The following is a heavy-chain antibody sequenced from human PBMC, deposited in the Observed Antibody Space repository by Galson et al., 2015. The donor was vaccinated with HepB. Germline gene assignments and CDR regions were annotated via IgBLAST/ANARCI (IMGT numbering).Heavy chain of an antibody. J-gene: IGHJ6*03. CDR3: ARDPPRGPYYYYYYMDV. CDR1: GFTFSSYA. V-gene: IGHV3-30-3*01. D-gene: IGHD3-16*01. Sequence: SGFTFSSYAMHWVRQAPGKGLEWVVVISYDGSNKYYADSVKGRFTISRDNSKNTLYLQMNSLRAEDTAVYYCARDPPRGPYYYYYYMDVWGKGTTVTVSS. CDR2: ISYDGSNK.